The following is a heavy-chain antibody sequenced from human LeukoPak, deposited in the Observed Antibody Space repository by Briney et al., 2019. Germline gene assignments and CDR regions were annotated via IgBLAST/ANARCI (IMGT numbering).Heavy chain of an antibody. CDR3: ARDRGGYCSSTSCYGWAFDI. J-gene: IGHJ3*02. V-gene: IGHV1-18*01. Sequence: ASVKVSCKASGYTFTSYDINWVRQAPGQGLEWMGWISAYNGNTNYAQKLQGRVTMTTDTSTSTAYMELRSLRSDDTAVYYCARDRGGYCSSTSCYGWAFDIWGQGTMVTVSS. D-gene: IGHD2-2*01. CDR2: ISAYNGNT. CDR1: GYTFTSYD.